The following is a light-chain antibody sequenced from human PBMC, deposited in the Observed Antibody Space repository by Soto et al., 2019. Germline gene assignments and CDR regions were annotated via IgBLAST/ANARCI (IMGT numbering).Light chain of an antibody. Sequence: QAVVTQPPSVSGAPGQRVTISCAGNTSNIGAGYDVHWYQQLPGTAPRLVIHANTNRPSGVPDRFSGSKSGTSASLAITGLQADDEADYHCQSYDIKLSSPVFGGGTQLTVL. J-gene: IGLJ7*01. CDR2: ANT. CDR1: TSNIGAGYD. V-gene: IGLV1-40*01. CDR3: QSYDIKLSSPV.